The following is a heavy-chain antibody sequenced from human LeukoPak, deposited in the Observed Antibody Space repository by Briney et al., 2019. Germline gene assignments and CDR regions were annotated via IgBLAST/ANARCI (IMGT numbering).Heavy chain of an antibody. CDR3: ARGPPLLEWSEYFQH. Sequence: SETLSLTCTVSGGSISGYYWSWIRQPPGKGLEWIGYIHYSGSTNYNPSLESRGTISIDTSKNRFSLKLSSVTAADTAVYYCARGPPLLEWSEYFQHWGQGTLVTVSS. CDR1: GGSISGYY. J-gene: IGHJ1*01. CDR2: IHYSGST. D-gene: IGHD3-3*01. V-gene: IGHV4-59*01.